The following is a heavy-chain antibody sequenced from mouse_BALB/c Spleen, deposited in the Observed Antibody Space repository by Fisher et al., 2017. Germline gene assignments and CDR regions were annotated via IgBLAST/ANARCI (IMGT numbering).Heavy chain of an antibody. CDR3: ARHPFITTPNWYFDV. V-gene: IGHV5-12*03. J-gene: IGHJ1*01. Sequence: RFTISRDNAKNTLYLEMSSLRSEDTAMYYCARHPFITTPNWYFDVWGAGTTVTVSS. D-gene: IGHD1-2*01.